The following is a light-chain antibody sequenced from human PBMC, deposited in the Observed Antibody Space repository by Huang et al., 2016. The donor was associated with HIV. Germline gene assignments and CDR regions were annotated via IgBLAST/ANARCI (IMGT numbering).Light chain of an antibody. CDR3: QQYDNWPPGRT. CDR2: GAA. Sequence: EIVLTQSPATLSVSPGEGAILHCRASQSVSSHLAWYQQKPGQAPRLLIYGAATRATDIPARFSGSGSETEFTLTINSLQSEDFAVYYCQQYDNWPPGRTFGQGTTVEIK. J-gene: IGKJ1*01. CDR1: QSVSSH. V-gene: IGKV3-15*01.